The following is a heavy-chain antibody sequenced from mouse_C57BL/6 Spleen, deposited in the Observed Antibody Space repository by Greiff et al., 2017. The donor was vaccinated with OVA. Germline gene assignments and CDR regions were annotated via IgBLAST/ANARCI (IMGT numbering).Heavy chain of an antibody. J-gene: IGHJ4*01. CDR2: IWTGGGT. Sequence: VQRVESGPGLVAPSQSLSITCTVSGFSLTSYAISWVRQPPGKGLEWLGVIWTGGGTNYNSALKSRLSISKDNSKSQVFLKMNSLQTDDTARYYCASFYGNYVGYAMDYWGQGTSVTVSS. V-gene: IGHV2-9-1*01. CDR1: GFSLTSYA. D-gene: IGHD2-1*01. CDR3: ASFYGNYVGYAMDY.